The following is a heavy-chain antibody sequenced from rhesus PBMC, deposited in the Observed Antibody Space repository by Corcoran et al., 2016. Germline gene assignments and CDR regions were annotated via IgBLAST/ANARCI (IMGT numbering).Heavy chain of an antibody. CDR3: ARDLDIAAAPGDY. Sequence: QLQLQESGPGLVKPSETLSLTCAVSGGSISSNYYTWIRQPPGKGLEWIGRISGSGGGTNYNPSLKRRLTISTDTSKNQFSLRLSSVTAADTAVYYCARDLDIAAAPGDYWGRGVLVTVSS. CDR2: ISGSGGGT. J-gene: IGHJ4*01. V-gene: IGHV4-173*01. CDR1: GGSISSNY. D-gene: IGHD6-25*01.